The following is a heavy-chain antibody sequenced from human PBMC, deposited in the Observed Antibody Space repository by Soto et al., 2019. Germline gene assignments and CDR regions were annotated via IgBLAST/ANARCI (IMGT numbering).Heavy chain of an antibody. CDR2: ISTSSSFI. CDR1: GFTFRSHS. Sequence: GGSLRLSCEGSGFTFRSHSMNWVRQAPGRGLEWVASISTSSSFIYYGDSVRGRFIISRDNAKNSLDLQMDSLRVEDTAVYYCARENKDVNKSTSISSGFHGMDVWGQGIMVTVSS. CDR3: ARENKDVNKSTSISSGFHGMDV. J-gene: IGHJ6*02. V-gene: IGHV3-21*01. D-gene: IGHD2-2*01.